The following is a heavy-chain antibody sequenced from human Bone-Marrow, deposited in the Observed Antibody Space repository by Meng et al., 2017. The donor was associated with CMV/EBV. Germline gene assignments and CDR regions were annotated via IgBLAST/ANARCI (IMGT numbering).Heavy chain of an antibody. J-gene: IGHJ4*02. CDR2: IYYSGST. CDR3: ATSRGVYYATEGDY. D-gene: IGHD5/OR15-5a*01. Sequence: SETLSLTCAVSGGSISSRNYYWGWIRQPPGKGLEWIGSIYYSGSTYCNPSLKSRVTISIDTSKNQFSLKLNSVTAADTAVYYCATSRGVYYATEGDYWGRGTLVTVSS. V-gene: IGHV4-39*07. CDR1: GGSISSRNYY.